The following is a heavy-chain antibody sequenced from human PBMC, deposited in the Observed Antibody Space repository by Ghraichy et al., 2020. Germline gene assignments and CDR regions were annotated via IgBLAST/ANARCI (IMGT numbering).Heavy chain of an antibody. CDR1: GFTISSYA. J-gene: IGHJ4*02. V-gene: IGHV3-23*01. CDR3: ASRPGRLPYYFDY. D-gene: IGHD2-15*01. CDR2: ISTSGGT. Sequence: GGSLRLSCAASGFTISSYAMSWVRQAPGKGLEWVSGISTSGGTYYPDSVKGRFTISRDSSKNTLYLQVNSLRAEDSAVYYCASRPGRLPYYFDYWGQGTLVTVYS.